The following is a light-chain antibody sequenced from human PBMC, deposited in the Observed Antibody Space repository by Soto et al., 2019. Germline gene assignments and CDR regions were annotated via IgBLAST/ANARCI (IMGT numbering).Light chain of an antibody. CDR3: QQYNKWPLT. J-gene: IGKJ1*01. CDR2: GAS. V-gene: IGKV3-15*01. CDR1: ESVGSY. Sequence: EVVMTQSPATLSVSPGEGATLSCRASESVGSYLAWYQQKPGQAPRLLIYGASTRATGIPARFSGSGSGTEFTLTISSLQSEDSLVYYCQQYNKWPLTFGQGTKVDIK.